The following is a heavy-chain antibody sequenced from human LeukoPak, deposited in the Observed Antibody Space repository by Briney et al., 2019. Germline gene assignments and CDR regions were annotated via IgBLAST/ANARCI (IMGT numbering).Heavy chain of an antibody. Sequence: TGGSLRLSCAASGFTFSSHWMSWVRQAPGKGLEWVGHIKQDGSENQYMDSVRGRFTISRDNTKNSMYLQMDSLRDEDTAVYYCARAGRSFYGGSSDYWGQGTLVTVSS. CDR2: IKQDGSEN. V-gene: IGHV3-7*01. D-gene: IGHD4-23*01. CDR3: ARAGRSFYGGSSDY. CDR1: GFTFSSHW. J-gene: IGHJ4*02.